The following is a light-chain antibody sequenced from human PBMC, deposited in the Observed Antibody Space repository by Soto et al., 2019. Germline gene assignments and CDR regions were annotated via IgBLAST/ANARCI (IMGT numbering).Light chain of an antibody. J-gene: IGLJ1*01. CDR2: GVT. Sequence: QSALTQPASVSWSPGQSITISCTGTSSDIGGYDYVSWYQHHPGKAPKFIIYGVTSRPSGVSHRFSGSKSANTASLTISGLQAEDEADYYCTSYTSSSTHVFGTGTKVTVL. CDR1: SSDIGGYDY. V-gene: IGLV2-14*01. CDR3: TSYTSSSTHV.